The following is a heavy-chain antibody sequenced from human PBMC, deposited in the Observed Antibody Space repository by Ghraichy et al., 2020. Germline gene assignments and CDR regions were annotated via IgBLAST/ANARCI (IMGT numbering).Heavy chain of an antibody. J-gene: IGHJ5*02. V-gene: IGHV4-4*02. CDR1: GGSISSSNW. D-gene: IGHD5-12*01. Sequence: SETLSLTCAVSGGSISSSNWWSWVRQPPGKGLEWIGEIYHSGSTNYNPSLKSRVTISVDKSKNQFSLKLSSVTAADTAVYYCARDLGGYSGYDRDWFDPWGQGTLVTVSS. CDR2: IYHSGST. CDR3: ARDLGGYSGYDRDWFDP.